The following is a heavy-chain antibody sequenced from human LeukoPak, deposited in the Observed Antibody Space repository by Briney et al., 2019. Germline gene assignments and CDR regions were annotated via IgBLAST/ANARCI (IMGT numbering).Heavy chain of an antibody. CDR1: GYTFTGYY. Sequence: ASVKVSCKASGYTFTGYYMHWVRQAPGQGLECMGWINPNSGGTNYAQKFQGRVTMTRDTSISTAYMELSRLRSDDTAVYYCARVPKYSSSPIDYWGQGTLVTVSS. D-gene: IGHD6-6*01. CDR3: ARVPKYSSSPIDY. V-gene: IGHV1-2*02. CDR2: INPNSGGT. J-gene: IGHJ4*02.